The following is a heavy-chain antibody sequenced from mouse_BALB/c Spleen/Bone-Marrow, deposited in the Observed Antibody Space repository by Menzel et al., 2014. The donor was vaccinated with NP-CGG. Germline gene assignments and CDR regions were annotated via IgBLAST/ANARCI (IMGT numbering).Heavy chain of an antibody. CDR2: IDPANGNT. CDR1: GFNIEDTY. Sequence: VQLKESGAELVKPGASVKLSCTASGFNIEDTYMHWVKQRPEQGLEWIGRIDPANGNTKYDPKFQGKATITADTSSNTAYLRLSSLTSEDTAVYYCAGGYYGYVYAMDYWGQGTSVTVSS. V-gene: IGHV14-3*02. D-gene: IGHD2-2*01. J-gene: IGHJ4*01. CDR3: AGGYYGYVYAMDY.